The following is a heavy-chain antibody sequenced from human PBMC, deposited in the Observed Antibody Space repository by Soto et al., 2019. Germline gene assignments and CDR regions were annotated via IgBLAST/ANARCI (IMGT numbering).Heavy chain of an antibody. CDR3: ARDHRSSSWYLGIDP. J-gene: IGHJ5*02. Sequence: QVQLVQSGAEVKKPGASVKVSCKASGYTFTSYAMHWVRQAPGQRLEWMGWINAGNGNTKYSQKFQGRVTITRDTSASTAYMELSSLRSEDTAVYYCARDHRSSSWYLGIDPWGQGTLVTVSS. CDR1: GYTFTSYA. CDR2: INAGNGNT. V-gene: IGHV1-3*01. D-gene: IGHD6-13*01.